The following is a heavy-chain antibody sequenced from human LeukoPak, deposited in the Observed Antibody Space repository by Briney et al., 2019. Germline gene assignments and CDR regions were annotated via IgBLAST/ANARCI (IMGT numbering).Heavy chain of an antibody. CDR3: ARGGDSSGYYYTIDY. Sequence: GGSLRLSCAASGFTFSSYWMHWVRQAPGKGLVWVSRINSDGSSTSYADSVKGRFTISRDNAKSTLYLQMNSLRAEDTAVYYCARGGDSSGYYYTIDYWGQGTLVTVSS. V-gene: IGHV3-74*01. CDR2: INSDGSST. J-gene: IGHJ4*02. CDR1: GFTFSSYW. D-gene: IGHD3-22*01.